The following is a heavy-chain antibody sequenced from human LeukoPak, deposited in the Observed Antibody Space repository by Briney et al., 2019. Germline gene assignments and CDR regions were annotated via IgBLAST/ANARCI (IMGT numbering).Heavy chain of an antibody. D-gene: IGHD6-19*01. V-gene: IGHV3-66*01. J-gene: IGHJ3*02. CDR3: ARDLVAVAAGALDI. CDR1: GFTVSSNY. Sequence: PGGSLRLSCAASGFTVSSNYMSWVRQAPGKGLEWVSVIYSGGSTYYADSVKGRFTISRDNSKNTLCLQMNSLRAEDTAVYYCARDLVAVAAGALDIWGQGTMVTVSS. CDR2: IYSGGST.